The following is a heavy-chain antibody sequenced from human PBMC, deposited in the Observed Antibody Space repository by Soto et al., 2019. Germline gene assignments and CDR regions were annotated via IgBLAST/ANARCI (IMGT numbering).Heavy chain of an antibody. CDR1: GFSLSTSGVG. Sequence: QITLKESGPTLVKPTQTLTLTCTFSGFSLSTSGVGVGWIRQPPGKALEWLALIYWDDDKRYSPSLKSRLTTTKDTSKTQVFLTMTNMDPVDTATYYCAHSLIGYYYDSSGSNWFDPWGQGTLVTVSS. CDR2: IYWDDDK. J-gene: IGHJ5*02. CDR3: AHSLIGYYYDSSGSNWFDP. V-gene: IGHV2-5*02. D-gene: IGHD3-22*01.